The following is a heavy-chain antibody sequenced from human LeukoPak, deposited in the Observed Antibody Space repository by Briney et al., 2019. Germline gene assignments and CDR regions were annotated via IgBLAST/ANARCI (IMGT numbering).Heavy chain of an antibody. CDR2: MSSSGIV. D-gene: IGHD1-26*01. Sequence: GGSLRLSCAASGFSFSDFSMNWVRQAQGKGLEWVSYMSSSGIVYYGDSVKGRCTISRDNAKNSLYLQMNSLRDEDTAVYYCARDLISGAYTFDYWGRGTLVTVSS. V-gene: IGHV3-69-1*02. J-gene: IGHJ4*02. CDR1: GFSFSDFS. CDR3: ARDLISGAYTFDY.